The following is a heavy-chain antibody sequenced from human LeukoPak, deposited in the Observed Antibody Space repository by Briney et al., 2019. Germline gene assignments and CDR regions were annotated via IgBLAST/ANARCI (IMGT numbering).Heavy chain of an antibody. CDR1: GFTVSSNY. D-gene: IGHD2-15*01. V-gene: IGHV3-53*01. CDR2: IYSGGST. CDR3: ARDRRYCSGSSCYSGVDY. Sequence: PPGGSLRLSCAASGFTVSSNYMTWVRQAPGKGLEWVSVIYSGGSTYYGDSVKGRFTISRDNSKNTLYLQMNSLRAEDTAVYYCARDRRYCSGSSCYSGVDYWGQGTLVTVSS. J-gene: IGHJ4*02.